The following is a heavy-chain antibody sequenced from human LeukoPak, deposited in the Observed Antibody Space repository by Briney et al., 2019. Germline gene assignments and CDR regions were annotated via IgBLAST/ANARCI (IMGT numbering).Heavy chain of an antibody. CDR3: AKSSDYYGSGSYLVASYFGDYFDY. V-gene: IGHV3-30*18. D-gene: IGHD3-10*01. CDR2: ISYDGSNK. J-gene: IGHJ4*02. Sequence: GGSLRLSCAASGFTFSSYGMRWVRQAPGKGLEWVAVISYDGSNKYYADSVKGRFTISRDNSKNTLYLQMNSLRAEDTAVYYCAKSSDYYGSGSYLVASYFGDYFDYWGQGTLVTVSS. CDR1: GFTFSSYG.